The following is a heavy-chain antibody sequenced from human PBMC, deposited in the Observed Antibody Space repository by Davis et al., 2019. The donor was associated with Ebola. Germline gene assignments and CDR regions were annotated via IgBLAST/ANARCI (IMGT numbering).Heavy chain of an antibody. Sequence: PSETLSLTCAVYGGSFSGYYWSWIRQPPGKGLEWIGEIYHSGSTNYNPSLKSRVTISVDTSKNQFSLKLSSVTAADTAVYYCARDKGHYYDNSDDIMHNWFDPWGQGTLVTVSS. CDR2: IYHSGST. CDR3: ARDKGHYYDNSDDIMHNWFDP. D-gene: IGHD3-22*01. V-gene: IGHV4-34*01. CDR1: GGSFSGYY. J-gene: IGHJ5*02.